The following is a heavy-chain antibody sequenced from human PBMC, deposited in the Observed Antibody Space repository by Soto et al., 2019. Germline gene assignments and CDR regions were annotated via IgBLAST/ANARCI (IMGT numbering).Heavy chain of an antibody. Sequence: GGSLRLSCAASGFTFSASAMHWVRQASGKGLEWVGRIRIKANSYATAYAASVKGRFTISRDDSKNTAYLQMNSLKTEDTAVYYCTRYAEGTVFDIWGQGTMVTVSS. V-gene: IGHV3-73*01. J-gene: IGHJ3*02. CDR3: TRYAEGTVFDI. CDR1: GFTFSASA. D-gene: IGHD2-8*02. CDR2: IRIKANSYAT.